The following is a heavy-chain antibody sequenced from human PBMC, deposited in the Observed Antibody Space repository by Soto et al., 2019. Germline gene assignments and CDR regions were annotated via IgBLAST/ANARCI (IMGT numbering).Heavy chain of an antibody. CDR2: STGSGEGT. V-gene: IGHV3-23*01. CDR1: GFTFSSSA. J-gene: IGHJ2*01. Sequence: EVQLLDSWGGLVQPGGSLRVSCAASGFTFSSSAMNWVRQGPGKGLEWVSGSTGSGEGTYYADSVKGRITISRENAANTLYLQMSTLRVEETTGCYWAKERAGTYGEYCYFEVWGLGTLVTVSS. CDR3: AKERAGTYGEYCYFEV. D-gene: IGHD4-17*01.